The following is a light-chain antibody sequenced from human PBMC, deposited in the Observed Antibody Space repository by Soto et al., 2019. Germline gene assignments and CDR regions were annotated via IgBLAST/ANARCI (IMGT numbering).Light chain of an antibody. CDR2: DAS. V-gene: IGKV3D-20*01. CDR1: QSVSSSY. CDR3: QKYGSSPIT. J-gene: IGKJ5*01. Sequence: ETLLTQSPDTLSLSPGYPSNISSWSSQSVSSSYVAWYQHRPGLAPRLLIHDASSRATGIPDRFSGTKSGTDFTLTIRRLEPEDAAVYYCQKYGSSPITCGKGPRRAIK.